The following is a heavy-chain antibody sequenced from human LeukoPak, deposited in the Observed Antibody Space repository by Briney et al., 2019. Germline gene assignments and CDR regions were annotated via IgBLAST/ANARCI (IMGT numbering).Heavy chain of an antibody. Sequence: SETLSLTCAVYGGSFSGYYWSWIRQPPGKGLEWIGEINHSGSTNYNPSLKSRVTISVDTSKNQLSLKLSSVTAADTAVYYCARYRTYYYYYMDVWGKGTTVTVSS. CDR1: GGSFSGYY. J-gene: IGHJ6*03. D-gene: IGHD1-7*01. CDR3: ARYRTYYYYYMDV. CDR2: INHSGST. V-gene: IGHV4-34*01.